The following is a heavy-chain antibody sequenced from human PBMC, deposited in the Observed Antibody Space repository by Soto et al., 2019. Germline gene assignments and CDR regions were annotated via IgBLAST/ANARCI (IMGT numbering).Heavy chain of an antibody. CDR3: ASYSSGWYDVIY. V-gene: IGHV4-30-4*02. D-gene: IGHD6-19*01. Sequence: TSETLSLTCTVSGGSISSGDYYWSWIRQPPGKGLEWIGYIYYSGSTYYNPSLKSRVTISVDTSKNQFSLKVSSVTAADTAVYYCASYSSGWYDVIYWGQGTLVTVSS. CDR1: GGSISSGDYY. J-gene: IGHJ4*02. CDR2: IYYSGST.